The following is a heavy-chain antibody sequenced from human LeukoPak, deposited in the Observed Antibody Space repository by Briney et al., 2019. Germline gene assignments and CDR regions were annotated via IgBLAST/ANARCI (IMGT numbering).Heavy chain of an antibody. V-gene: IGHV3-30*03. J-gene: IGHJ4*02. D-gene: IGHD2-21*02. CDR1: RFTLSTYW. Sequence: GSLRLSCAASRFTLSTYWMSWVRQAPGKGLEWVAVISYDGSNKYYADPVKGRFTISRDNSKNTLYLQMNSLRAEDTAVYYCARDRDIVVVTIFDYWGQGTLVTVSS. CDR2: ISYDGSNK. CDR3: ARDRDIVVVTIFDY.